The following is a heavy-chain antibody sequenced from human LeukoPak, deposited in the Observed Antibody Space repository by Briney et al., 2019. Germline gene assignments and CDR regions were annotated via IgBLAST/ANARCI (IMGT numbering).Heavy chain of an antibody. Sequence: SETLSLTCTVSGGSISSGDYYWGWIRQPPGKGLEWIGSIYHSGSTYYNPSLKSRVTISVDTSKNQFSLKLSSVTAADTAAYYCARLVATTGELDYWGQGTLVTVSS. CDR2: IYHSGST. D-gene: IGHD5-12*01. V-gene: IGHV4-39*07. CDR1: GGSISSGDYY. J-gene: IGHJ4*02. CDR3: ARLVATTGELDY.